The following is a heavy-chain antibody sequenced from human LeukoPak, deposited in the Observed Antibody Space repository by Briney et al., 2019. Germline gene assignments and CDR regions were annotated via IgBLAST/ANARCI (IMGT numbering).Heavy chain of an antibody. J-gene: IGHJ1*01. CDR3: VKERAAVFEN. V-gene: IGHV3-21*01. D-gene: IGHD6-13*01. CDR1: GFTFSSYS. CDR2: ISRDSNYI. Sequence: GGSLRLSCAASGFTFSSYSMAWARQAPGEGLEWVSSISRDSNYIYYEDSVKGRFTVSRENAKNSLYLQMTSLRGDDTAVYYCVKERAAVFENWGQGTLVTVSS.